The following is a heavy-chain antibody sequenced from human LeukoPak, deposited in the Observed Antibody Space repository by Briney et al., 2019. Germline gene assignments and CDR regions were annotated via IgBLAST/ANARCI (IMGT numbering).Heavy chain of an antibody. CDR1: XXXFTGXX. V-gene: IGHV1-2*02. D-gene: IGHD4-17*01. Sequence: CXAXXXXFTGXXXXWXXXXPXXXXXXXGWINPNSGGTNYAQKFQGRVTMTRDTSISTAYMELSRLRSDDTAVYYCARDSTVTHGIDYWGQGTLVTVSS. J-gene: IGHJ4*02. CDR3: ARDSTVTHGIDY. CDR2: INPNSGGT.